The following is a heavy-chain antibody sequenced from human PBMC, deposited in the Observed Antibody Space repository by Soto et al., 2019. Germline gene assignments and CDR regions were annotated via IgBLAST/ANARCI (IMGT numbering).Heavy chain of an antibody. CDR3: ASLGYCSGGSCLGNFDY. D-gene: IGHD2-15*01. J-gene: IGHJ4*02. CDR2: IYHSGST. CDR1: GGSISSSNW. Sequence: SETLSLTCAVSGGSISSSNWWSWVRQPPGKGLEWIGEIYHSGSTNYNPSLKSRVTISVDKSKNQFSLKLSSVTAADTAVYYCASLGYCSGGSCLGNFDYWGQGTLVTVSS. V-gene: IGHV4-4*02.